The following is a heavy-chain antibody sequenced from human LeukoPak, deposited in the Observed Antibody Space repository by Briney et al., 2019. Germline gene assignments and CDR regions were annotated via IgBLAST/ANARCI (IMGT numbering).Heavy chain of an antibody. V-gene: IGHV3-23*01. Sequence: PGGSLRLSCAASGFTFSSYAMGWVRQPPGKGPEWVSTISGSGDSTYYADSVKGRFTISRDNSKKTLYVQMSSLRAEDTAVYYCAKGFGDSRWFDPWGQGTLVTVS. CDR3: AKGFGDSRWFDP. CDR2: ISGSGDST. CDR1: GFTFSSYA. J-gene: IGHJ5*02. D-gene: IGHD4-17*01.